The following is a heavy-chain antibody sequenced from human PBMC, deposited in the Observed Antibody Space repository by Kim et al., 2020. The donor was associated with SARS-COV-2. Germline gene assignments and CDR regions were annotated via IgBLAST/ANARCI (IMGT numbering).Heavy chain of an antibody. D-gene: IGHD3-3*01. V-gene: IGHV4-34*01. J-gene: IGHJ5*02. CDR3: ARGLKPNFWSGYRSVGFDP. Sequence: RVTISVDTSKNQFSLKLSSVTAADTAVYYCARGLKPNFWSGYRSVGFDPWGQGTLVTVSS.